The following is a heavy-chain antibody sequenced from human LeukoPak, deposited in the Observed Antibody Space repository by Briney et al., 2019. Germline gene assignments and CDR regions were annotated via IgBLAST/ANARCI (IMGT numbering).Heavy chain of an antibody. D-gene: IGHD6-19*01. V-gene: IGHV1-2*06. J-gene: IGHJ3*02. CDR3: ARLSTATRHWLAASDI. Sequence: WASVKVSCKASGYTFTDYFMYWVRQAPGQGLEWMGLINPDAGDTNYAQTFQGRITMTRYTSISTAYMELSSLKSDDTAVYYCARLSTATRHWLAASDIWGQGTVVTVSS. CDR1: GYTFTDYF. CDR2: INPDAGDT.